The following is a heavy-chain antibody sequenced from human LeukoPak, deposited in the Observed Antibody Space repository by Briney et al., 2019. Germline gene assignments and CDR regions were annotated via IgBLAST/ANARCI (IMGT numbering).Heavy chain of an antibody. Sequence: GGSLRLSCAASGFTFSSYSMNWVRQAPGKGLEWVSSISRSTRNFYYADSVKGRFTISRDNAKNSLYLQMNSLRAEDTAVYYCARDQREYYYGSGDYWGQGTLVTVSS. J-gene: IGHJ4*02. CDR2: ISRSTRNF. CDR3: ARDQREYYYGSGDY. D-gene: IGHD3-10*01. CDR1: GFTFSSYS. V-gene: IGHV3-21*01.